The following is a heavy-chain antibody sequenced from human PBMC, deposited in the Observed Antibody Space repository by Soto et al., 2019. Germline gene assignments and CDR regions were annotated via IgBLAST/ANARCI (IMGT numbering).Heavy chain of an antibody. D-gene: IGHD3-9*01. CDR3: AKIPTYDILTGYSYYYYGMDV. V-gene: IGHV3-23*01. J-gene: IGHJ6*02. CDR2: ISGSGGST. Sequence: LRLSCAASGFTFSSYAMSWVRQAPGKGLEWVSAISGSGGSTYYADSVKGRFTISRDNSKNTLYLQMNSLRAEDTAVYYCAKIPTYDILTGYSYYYYGMDVWGQGTTVTVSS. CDR1: GFTFSSYA.